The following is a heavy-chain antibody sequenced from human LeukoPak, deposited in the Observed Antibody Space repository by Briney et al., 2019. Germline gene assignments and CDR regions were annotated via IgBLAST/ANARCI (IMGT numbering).Heavy chain of an antibody. Sequence: SQTLSLTCTVSGGSISSGSYYWSWIRQPAGKGLEWIGRIYTSGSTNYNPSLKSRVTISVDTSKNQFSLKLSSVTAADTAVYYCARSISPKYDFWSGYYYYFDYWGQGTLVTVSS. CDR3: ARSISPKYDFWSGYYYYFDY. J-gene: IGHJ4*02. CDR2: IYTSGST. CDR1: GGSISSGSYY. V-gene: IGHV4-61*02. D-gene: IGHD3-3*01.